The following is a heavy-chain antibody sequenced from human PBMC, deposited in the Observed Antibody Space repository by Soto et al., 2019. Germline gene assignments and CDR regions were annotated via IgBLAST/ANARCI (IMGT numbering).Heavy chain of an antibody. J-gene: IGHJ3*02. CDR1: GGSSISYY. Sequence: SETLSLTCTVSGGSSISYYGSWIRKPPGKGLEWIGYIYYSGSTNYNPSLKSRVTISVDTSKNQFSLKLSSVTAADTAVYYCARVKEVLGPLDAFDIWRQGKMVTVS. CDR2: IYYSGST. CDR3: ARVKEVLGPLDAFDI. V-gene: IGHV4-59*01. D-gene: IGHD6-6*01.